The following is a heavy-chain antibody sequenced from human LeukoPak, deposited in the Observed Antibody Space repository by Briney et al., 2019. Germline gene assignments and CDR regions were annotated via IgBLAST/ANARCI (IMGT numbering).Heavy chain of an antibody. Sequence: GGSLRLSCAVSGFTFSTYAMTWVRQAPGKGLEWVSVISGSSDNTHYADSVKGRFTISRDNSKNTLNLQMNSLRAEDTAVYFCARTPGDTAMVLYFFDYWGQGTLVTVSS. CDR3: ARTPGDTAMVLYFFDY. V-gene: IGHV3-23*01. J-gene: IGHJ4*02. D-gene: IGHD5-18*01. CDR1: GFTFSTYA. CDR2: ISGSSDNT.